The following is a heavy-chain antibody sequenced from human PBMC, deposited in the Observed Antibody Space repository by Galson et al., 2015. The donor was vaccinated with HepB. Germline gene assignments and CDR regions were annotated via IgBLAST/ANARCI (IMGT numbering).Heavy chain of an antibody. J-gene: IGHJ4*02. D-gene: IGHD6-19*01. CDR3: ARTSYGSGWFLNWGVDY. Sequence: SLRLSCAASGFIFSNYVMHWVRQSPGKGLEWVAVISYDGSNKYYAESVQGRFTISRDNSKNTLYLQMNSLRVEDTAVYYCARTSYGSGWFLNWGVDYWGQGTLVTVSS. CDR1: GFIFSNYV. CDR2: ISYDGSNK. V-gene: IGHV3-30-3*01.